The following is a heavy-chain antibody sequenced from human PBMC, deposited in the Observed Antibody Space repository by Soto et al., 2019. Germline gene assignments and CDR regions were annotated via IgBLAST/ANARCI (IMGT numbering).Heavy chain of an antibody. Sequence: GVSLRLSCAASGFSFIDYAMSWGRQAPGKGLEWVSVISESGGSTHYADSVRGRFTVSRDNSKNSLSLRMNSLRDEDTAVYFCAKRSPYSSGWYSPIFDYWGQGALVTVSS. CDR2: ISESGGST. D-gene: IGHD6-13*01. J-gene: IGHJ4*02. CDR3: AKRSPYSSGWYSPIFDY. CDR1: GFSFIDYA. V-gene: IGHV3-23*01.